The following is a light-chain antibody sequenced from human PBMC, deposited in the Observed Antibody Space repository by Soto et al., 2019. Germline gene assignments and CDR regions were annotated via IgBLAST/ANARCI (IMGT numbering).Light chain of an antibody. V-gene: IGLV4-60*01. Sequence: QPVLTQSSSASASLGSSVKLTCTLSSGHRTYIIAWHQQQPGKAPRYLMKVEGSGNYDKGTGVPDRFSGSSSGADRYLTXXXXXXXXXXHYYCETWDSNTGLFGGGTKLTV. CDR3: ETWDSNTGL. CDR1: SGHRTYI. J-gene: IGLJ3*02. CDR2: VEGSGNY.